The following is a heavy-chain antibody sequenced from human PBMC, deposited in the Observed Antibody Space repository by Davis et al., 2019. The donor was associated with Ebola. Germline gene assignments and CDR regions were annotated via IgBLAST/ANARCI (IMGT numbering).Heavy chain of an antibody. J-gene: IGHJ1*01. CDR3: AREKFTIAASALQH. V-gene: IGHV3-48*02. CDR2: TTGGSHSI. D-gene: IGHD6-13*01. CDR1: GFTFRDYS. Sequence: PGGSLTLSCVASGFTFRDYSMNWVRQTPGKGLEWVSFTTGGSHSIFYADSVKVRFTISRDNSQNSLYLQMTSLRDDDTAVYYCAREKFTIAASALQHWGQGTLVTVSS.